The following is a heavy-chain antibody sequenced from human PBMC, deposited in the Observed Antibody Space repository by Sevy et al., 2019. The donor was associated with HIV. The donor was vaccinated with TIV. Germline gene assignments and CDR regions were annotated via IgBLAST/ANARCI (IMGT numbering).Heavy chain of an antibody. V-gene: IGHV3-49*03. CDR2: IRSKDYGGPT. CDR1: GFTFGDYA. Sequence: GESLKISCTGSGFTFGDYAMSWFRQAPGMGLEWVGFIRSKDYGGPTEYAASVKGRFTISRDDSKSIADLQMNSLKTEDTAVYYCTRGYYYDSSGYSDYWGQGTLVTVSS. D-gene: IGHD3-22*01. CDR3: TRGYYYDSSGYSDY. J-gene: IGHJ4*02.